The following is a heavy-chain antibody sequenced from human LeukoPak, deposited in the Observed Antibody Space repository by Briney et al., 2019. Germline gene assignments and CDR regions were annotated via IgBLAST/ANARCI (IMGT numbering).Heavy chain of an antibody. CDR2: IKQDRSEK. J-gene: IGHJ4*02. CDR1: GFTFSSYA. D-gene: IGHD3-3*01. V-gene: IGHV3-7*01. Sequence: GGSLRLSCAASGFTFSSYAMSWVRQAPGKGLELVANIKQDRSEKYYVDSVKGRFTISRDNAKNSLYLQMNSLRAEDTAVYYCARLREIPVFGVVTKSTSYFDYWGQGTLVTVSS. CDR3: ARLREIPVFGVVTKSTSYFDY.